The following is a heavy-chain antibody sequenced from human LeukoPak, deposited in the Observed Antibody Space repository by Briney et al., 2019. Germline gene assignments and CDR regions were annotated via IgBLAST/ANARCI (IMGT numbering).Heavy chain of an antibody. D-gene: IGHD3-16*01. CDR1: GGPINTNW. J-gene: IGHJ4*02. Sequence: SGTLSLTCAVSGGPINTNWWSWVRQPPGMGLEWIGEIHHSGITHYNPSLKSRVTISLDKSKDQLSLNLNSVTAADTAVYYCARDPQGDASQAFDYWGQGTLVTVSS. CDR2: IHHSGIT. V-gene: IGHV4-4*02. CDR3: ARDPQGDASQAFDY.